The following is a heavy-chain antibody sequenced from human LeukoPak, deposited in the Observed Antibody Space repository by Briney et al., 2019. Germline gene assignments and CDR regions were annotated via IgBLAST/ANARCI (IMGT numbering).Heavy chain of an antibody. CDR3: ARDRSLRYFDWLLDWFDP. CDR2: INPNSGGT. J-gene: IGHJ5*02. Sequence: ASVKVSCKASGYTFTGYYMHWVRQAPGQGLKWMGWINPNSGGTNYAQRFQGRVTMTRDTSISTAYMELSRLRSDDTAVYYCARDRSLRYFDWLLDWFDPWGQGTLVTVSS. D-gene: IGHD3-9*01. V-gene: IGHV1-2*02. CDR1: GYTFTGYY.